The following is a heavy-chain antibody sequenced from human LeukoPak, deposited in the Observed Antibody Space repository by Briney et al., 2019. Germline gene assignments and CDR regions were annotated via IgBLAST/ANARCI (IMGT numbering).Heavy chain of an antibody. CDR1: GGSISSNSYY. J-gene: IGHJ4*02. D-gene: IGHD3-10*01. CDR3: ARTRYYYNSRSYGAPYYFDY. CDR2: IYYSGST. Sequence: SETLSLTCAVSGGSISSNSYYWGWIRQPPGKGLEWIGSIYYSGSTYYNPALKSRVTISVDTSKNQFSLKLSSVTAADTAVYYCARTRYYYNSRSYGAPYYFDYWGQGTLVTVSS. V-gene: IGHV4-39*01.